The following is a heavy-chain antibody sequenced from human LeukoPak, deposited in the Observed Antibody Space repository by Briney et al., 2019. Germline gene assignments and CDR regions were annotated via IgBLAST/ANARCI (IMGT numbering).Heavy chain of an antibody. Sequence: SVKVSCKASGGTFSSYAISWVRQAPGQGLEWMGGIIPIFGTANYAQKFQGRVTVTRDTSTSTVYMELSSLRSEDTAVYYCARGGRRYYDSSGYYYVTDDAFDIWGQGTMVTVSS. V-gene: IGHV1-69*05. D-gene: IGHD3-22*01. J-gene: IGHJ3*02. CDR1: GGTFSSYA. CDR3: ARGGRRYYDSSGYYYVTDDAFDI. CDR2: IIPIFGTA.